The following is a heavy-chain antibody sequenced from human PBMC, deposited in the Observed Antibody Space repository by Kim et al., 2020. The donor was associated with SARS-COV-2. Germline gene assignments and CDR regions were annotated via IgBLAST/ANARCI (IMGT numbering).Heavy chain of an antibody. CDR1: GGSISSGGYY. CDR2: IYYSGST. D-gene: IGHD3-22*01. CDR3: ARERDYYDSSGYWN. J-gene: IGHJ4*01. Sequence: SETLSLTCTVSGGSISSGGYYWSWIRQHPGKGLEWIGYIYYSGSTYYNPSLKSRVTISVDTSKNQFSLKLSSVTAADTAVYYCARERDYYDSSGYWNWGHGTLVTVSS. V-gene: IGHV4-31*03.